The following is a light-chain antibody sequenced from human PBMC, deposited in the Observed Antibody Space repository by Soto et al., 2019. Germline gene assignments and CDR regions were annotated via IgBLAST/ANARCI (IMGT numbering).Light chain of an antibody. Sequence: EIVLTQSPGTLSLSPGERATLSCGANQSVTSNYLAWYQQKPGQAPRLLIYGASTRATDVPARFSGSGSGTEFTLTITSLQSEDFAVYCCQQYNNWPLTFGPGTRLEIK. V-gene: IGKV3D-15*01. J-gene: IGKJ5*01. CDR1: QSVTSN. CDR2: GAS. CDR3: QQYNNWPLT.